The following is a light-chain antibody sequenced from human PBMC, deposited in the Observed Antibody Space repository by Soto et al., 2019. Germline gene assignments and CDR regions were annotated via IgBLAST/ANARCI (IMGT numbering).Light chain of an antibody. CDR3: QSYDSSLSGYV. CDR1: SSNLGAPYD. J-gene: IGLJ1*01. Sequence: QSVLTQPPSVSAAPGQKVIISCSGSSSNLGAPYDVNWFRQLPGTVPRLLIYGNNNRPSGVPDRFSGSKSGTSASLAITGLQAEDEADYYCQSYDSSLSGYVFGTGTKVTVL. CDR2: GNN. V-gene: IGLV1-40*01.